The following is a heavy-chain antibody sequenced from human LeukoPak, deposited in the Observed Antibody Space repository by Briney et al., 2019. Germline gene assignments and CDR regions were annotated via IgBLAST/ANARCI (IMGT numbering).Heavy chain of an antibody. CDR3: ARAGTKVAYPYYYYGMDV. CDR1: GGTFSSYT. CDR2: IIPILGIA. J-gene: IGHJ6*02. D-gene: IGHD1-1*01. Sequence: ASVKVSCKASGGTFSSYTISWVRQAPGQGLEWMGRIIPILGIANYAQKFQGRVTITADKSTSTAYMELSSLRSEDTAVYYCARAGTKVAYPYYYYGMDVWGQGTTVTVSS. V-gene: IGHV1-69*02.